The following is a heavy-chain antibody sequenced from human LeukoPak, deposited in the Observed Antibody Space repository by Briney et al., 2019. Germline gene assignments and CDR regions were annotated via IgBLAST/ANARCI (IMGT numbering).Heavy chain of an antibody. V-gene: IGHV3-30*04. CDR3: ARDRWECSSTSCYYYYYYYGMDV. CDR1: GFTFSSYA. Sequence: GRSLRLSCAASGFTFSSYAMHWVRQAPGKGLEWVAVISYDGSNKYYADSVKGRFTISRDNSKNTLYPQMNSLRAEDTAVYYCARDRWECSSTSCYYYYYYYGMDVWGKGTTVTVSS. J-gene: IGHJ6*04. CDR2: ISYDGSNK. D-gene: IGHD2-2*01.